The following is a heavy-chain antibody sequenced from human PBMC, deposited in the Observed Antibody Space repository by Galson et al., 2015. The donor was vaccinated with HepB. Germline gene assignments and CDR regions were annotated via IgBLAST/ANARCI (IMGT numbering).Heavy chain of an antibody. Sequence: SCKASGYTFTSYAMHWVRQAPGQRLEWMGWINAGNGNTKYSQKFQGRVTFTRDTSASTAYMELSSLRSEDTAVYYCARTYYYADGAFDIWGQGTMVTVSS. D-gene: IGHD3-10*01. CDR1: GYTFTSYA. CDR2: INAGNGNT. J-gene: IGHJ3*02. V-gene: IGHV1-3*01. CDR3: ARTYYYADGAFDI.